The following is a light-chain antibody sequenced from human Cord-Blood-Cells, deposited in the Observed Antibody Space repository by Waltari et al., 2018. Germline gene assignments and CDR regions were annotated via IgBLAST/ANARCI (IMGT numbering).Light chain of an antibody. CDR2: AAS. Sequence: DIQMTQSPSSLSASVVDRVTITCRASQSNSSYLNWYQQKPGKAPKLLIYAASSLQSWVPSRFSGSGSGTDFTLTSSSLQPEDFATYYCQQSYSTPWTFGQGTKVEIK. J-gene: IGKJ1*01. CDR1: QSNSSY. V-gene: IGKV1-39*01. CDR3: QQSYSTPWT.